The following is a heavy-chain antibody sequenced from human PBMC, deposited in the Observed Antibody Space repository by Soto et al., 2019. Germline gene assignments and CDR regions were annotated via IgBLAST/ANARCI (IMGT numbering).Heavy chain of an antibody. CDR1: GFTFSSYA. CDR3: ARDIGRGYSYGRTYYYYYGMDV. V-gene: IGHV3-30-3*01. Sequence: GGSLRLSCAASGFTFSSYAMHWVRQAPGKGLEWVAVISYDGSNKYYADSVKGRFTISRDNSKNTLYLQMNSLRAEDTAVYYCARDIGRGYSYGRTYYYYYGMDVWGQGTTVTVSS. CDR2: ISYDGSNK. J-gene: IGHJ6*02. D-gene: IGHD5-18*01.